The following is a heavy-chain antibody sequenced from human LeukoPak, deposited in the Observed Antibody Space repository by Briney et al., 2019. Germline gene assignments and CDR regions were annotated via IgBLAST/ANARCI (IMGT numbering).Heavy chain of an antibody. CDR1: GGTFSSYA. J-gene: IGHJ3*02. D-gene: IGHD3-10*01. CDR2: IIPIFGTA. Sequence: SVKVSCKASGGTFSSYAISWVRQAPGQGLEWMGGIIPIFGTANYAQKFQGRVTITADESTSTAYMELSSLRSEDTAVYYCARDYFVVRGAKLEDAFDIWGQGTMVTVSS. CDR3: ARDYFVVRGAKLEDAFDI. V-gene: IGHV1-69*01.